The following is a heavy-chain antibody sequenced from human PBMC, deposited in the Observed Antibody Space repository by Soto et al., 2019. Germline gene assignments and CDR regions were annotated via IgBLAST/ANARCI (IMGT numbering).Heavy chain of an antibody. V-gene: IGHV1-69*06. CDR2: IIPIFGTA. CDR3: AREEGEIGREEGQLAKGGYYYYGMDV. D-gene: IGHD6-13*01. CDR1: GGTFSSYA. J-gene: IGHJ6*02. Sequence: QVQLVQSGAEVKKPGSSVKVSCKASGGTFSSYAISWVRQAPGQGLEWMGGIIPIFGTANYAQKFQGRVTITTDKSTNTAYMELSSLRSEDTAVYYCAREEGEIGREEGQLAKGGYYYYGMDVWGQGTTVTVSS.